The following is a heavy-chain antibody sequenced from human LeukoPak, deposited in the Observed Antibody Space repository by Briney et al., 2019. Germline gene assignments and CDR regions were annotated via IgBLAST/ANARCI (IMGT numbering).Heavy chain of an antibody. D-gene: IGHD6-13*01. CDR3: ARDKAAAGTDYYYMDV. CDR2: ISSSGSTI. Sequence: GGSLRLSCAASGFTFSDYYMSWIRQAPGKGLGWVSYISSSGSTIYYADSVKGRFTISRDNAKNSLYLQMNSLRAEDTAVYYCARDKAAAGTDYYYMDVWGKGTTVTVSS. V-gene: IGHV3-11*04. J-gene: IGHJ6*03. CDR1: GFTFSDYY.